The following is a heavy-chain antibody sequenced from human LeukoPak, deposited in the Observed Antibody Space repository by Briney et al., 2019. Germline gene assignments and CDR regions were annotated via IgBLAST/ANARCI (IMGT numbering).Heavy chain of an antibody. J-gene: IGHJ4*02. Sequence: AGGSLRLSCAASGFTFSSYAMHWVRQAPGKGLEWVAVISYDGSNKYYADSVKGRFTISRDNSKNTLYLQMNSLRAEDTAVYYCAREEVRAELDYWGQGTLVTVSS. V-gene: IGHV3-30-3*01. CDR3: AREEVRAELDY. CDR1: GFTFSSYA. CDR2: ISYDGSNK.